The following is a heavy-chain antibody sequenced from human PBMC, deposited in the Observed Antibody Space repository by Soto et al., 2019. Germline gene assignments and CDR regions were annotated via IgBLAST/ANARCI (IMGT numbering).Heavy chain of an antibody. D-gene: IGHD2-2*01. CDR1: GFTVSSNY. CDR3: ARVGGYCIGTSCYRYYYYGMDV. Sequence: EVQLVESGGGLIQPGGSLRLSCAASGFTVSSNYMRWVRQAPGKGLEWVSVIYSGGSTYYADSVKGRFTISRDNSKNTLYLQMRSLSAEDTAVYYCARVGGYCIGTSCYRYYYYGMDVWGQGTTVTVSS. CDR2: IYSGGST. V-gene: IGHV3-53*01. J-gene: IGHJ6*02.